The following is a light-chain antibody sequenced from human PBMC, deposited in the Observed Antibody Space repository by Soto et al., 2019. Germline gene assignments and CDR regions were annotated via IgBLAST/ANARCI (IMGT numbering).Light chain of an antibody. J-gene: IGKJ1*01. V-gene: IGKV3-15*01. CDR3: QQYNNWPGT. CDR1: QSVSSN. CDR2: GAS. Sequence: EIVMTQSPATLSVSPGERATLSCRASQSVSSNLAWYQQKPGQAPRLLISGASTRATGIPVRFSGSGSGTEFTLTISSRQSEDFAVYSCQQYNNWPGTFGQGTKVEIK.